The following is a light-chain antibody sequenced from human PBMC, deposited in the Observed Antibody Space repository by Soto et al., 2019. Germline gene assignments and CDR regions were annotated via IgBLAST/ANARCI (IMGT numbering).Light chain of an antibody. V-gene: IGLV1-51*01. CDR3: ATCDGSLSVVV. CDR2: DNH. Sequence: QSVLTQPPSVSAAPGQRVTISCSGNSSNVGDNFVSWYQQPPEAAPKLLIYDNHKRPSGIPDRFSGSKSGTSATLGITGLQTGDEADYYCATCDGSLSVVVFGGGTKLTV. CDR1: SSNVGDNF. J-gene: IGLJ3*02.